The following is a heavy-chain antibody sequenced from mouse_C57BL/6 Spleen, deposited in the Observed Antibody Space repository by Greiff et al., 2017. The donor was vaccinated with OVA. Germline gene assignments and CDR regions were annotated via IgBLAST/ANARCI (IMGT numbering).Heavy chain of an antibody. CDR3: ASSSFGYAMDY. CDR2: IDPSDSYT. Sequence: QVQLQQPGAELVMPGASVKLSCKASGYTFTSYWMHWVKQRPGQGLEWIGEIDPSDSYTNYNQKFKGKSTLTVDKSSSTAYMQLSSLTSEDSAVYYCASSSFGYAMDYWGQGTSVTVSS. CDR1: GYTFTSYW. V-gene: IGHV1-69*01. J-gene: IGHJ4*01.